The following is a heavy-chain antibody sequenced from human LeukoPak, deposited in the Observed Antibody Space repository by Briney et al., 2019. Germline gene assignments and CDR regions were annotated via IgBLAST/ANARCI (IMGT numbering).Heavy chain of an antibody. Sequence: GGSLRLSCAASGFTFSNYWMHWVRQAPGKGLEWVSRINERATIISYADSVKGRFTISRENARNTLYLQMNSLTAEDTAVYYCVRDLILVWTPGDDFDHCGQGTLVTGSS. D-gene: IGHD3-16*01. V-gene: IGHV3-74*01. CDR1: GFTFSNYW. CDR3: VRDLILVWTPGDDFDH. CDR2: INERATII. J-gene: IGHJ4*02.